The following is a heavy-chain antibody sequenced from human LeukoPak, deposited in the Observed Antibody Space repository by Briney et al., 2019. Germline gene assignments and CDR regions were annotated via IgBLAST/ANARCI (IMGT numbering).Heavy chain of an antibody. Sequence: GASVTVSCKASGYTFIGNYIHWVRQAPGQGLEWMGWINPNTGATNYAQMFQGRVTMTRDTSISIGYMDLTRLTSDDSAVYYCAREEMDINSLDNWGQGTLVNVSS. CDR2: INPNTGAT. J-gene: IGHJ4*02. CDR1: GYTFIGNY. CDR3: AREEMDINSLDN. V-gene: IGHV1-2*02. D-gene: IGHD5-24*01.